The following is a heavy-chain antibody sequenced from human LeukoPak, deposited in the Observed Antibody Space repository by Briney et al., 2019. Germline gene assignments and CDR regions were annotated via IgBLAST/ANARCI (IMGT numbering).Heavy chain of an antibody. D-gene: IGHD3-9*01. CDR1: GFIFRNYA. V-gene: IGHV3-23*01. Sequence: GGSPRLSCAASGFIFRNYAMSWVRQAPGKGLEWVSAITGSGDTTYYADSVKGRFTISRDNSKNTLYVEMNTLRAEDTAVYYCAKWGDSDILTGYYVSDFWGQGTLVTVSS. CDR3: AKWGDSDILTGYYVSDF. CDR2: ITGSGDTT. J-gene: IGHJ4*02.